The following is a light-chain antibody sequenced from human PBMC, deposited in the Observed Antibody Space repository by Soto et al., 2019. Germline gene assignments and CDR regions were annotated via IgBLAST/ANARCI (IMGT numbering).Light chain of an antibody. J-gene: IGKJ4*01. V-gene: IGKV4-1*01. CDR3: QQYYTIALT. CDR2: WAS. Sequence: DILLTQSPDSLAVSLGERATINCKSSQTVLFASNNKNYLAWYQQRPGQAPKLLIYWASARESGVPDRFSGRGSETDFNFTITRLQAEDVPVYYCQQYYTIALTFGAETK. CDR1: QTVLFASNNKNY.